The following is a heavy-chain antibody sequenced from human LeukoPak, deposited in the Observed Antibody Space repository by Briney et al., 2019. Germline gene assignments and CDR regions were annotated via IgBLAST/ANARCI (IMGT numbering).Heavy chain of an antibody. V-gene: IGHV3-48*01. CDR1: GFTFSTYS. CDR2: ISSSSTI. Sequence: PGGSLRLSCAASGFTFSTYSMNWVRQAPGKGLEWVSYISSSSTIYYVDSVKGRFTISRDNAKNSLNLQMNSLRAEDTAVYYCARGSTYYDSSGQVPFDYWGQGTLVTVSS. D-gene: IGHD3-22*01. J-gene: IGHJ4*02. CDR3: ARGSTYYDSSGQVPFDY.